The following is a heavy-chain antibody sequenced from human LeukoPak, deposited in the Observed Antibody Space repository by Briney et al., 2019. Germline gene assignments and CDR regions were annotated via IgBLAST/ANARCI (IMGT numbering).Heavy chain of an antibody. Sequence: GGSLRLSCAASGFSVSSSYMSWVRQAPGKGLEWVSVIYTGGSTYYADSVKGRFTISRDNSKNTLYLQMNSLRAEDTAVYYCTRDTSGGYNSWGQGTLVTVSS. CDR1: GFSVSSSY. CDR2: IYTGGST. D-gene: IGHD1-26*01. J-gene: IGHJ5*02. V-gene: IGHV3-53*01. CDR3: TRDTSGGYNS.